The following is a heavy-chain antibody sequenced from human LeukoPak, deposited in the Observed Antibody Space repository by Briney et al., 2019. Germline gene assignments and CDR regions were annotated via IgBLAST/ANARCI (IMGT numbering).Heavy chain of an antibody. CDR1: GDSINSSGYN. CDR3: ARENSDILTGSIWGPYYFDY. D-gene: IGHD3-9*01. Sequence: SETLSLTCTVSGDSINSSGYNWSWIRQLPGKGLEWIGNIFYCGITYYNPSLKSRLAISVDASKNHFSLNLNSVTAADTAVYYCARENSDILTGSIWGPYYFDYWGQGTLVTVSS. CDR2: IFYCGIT. V-gene: IGHV4-31*03. J-gene: IGHJ4*02.